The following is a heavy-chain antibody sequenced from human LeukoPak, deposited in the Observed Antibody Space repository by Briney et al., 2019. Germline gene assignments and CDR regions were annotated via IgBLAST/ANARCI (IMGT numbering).Heavy chain of an antibody. CDR2: ISYDGSDK. CDR1: GFTFSSYG. Sequence: PGGSLRLSCAASGFTFSSYGMHWVRQAPGKGLEWVAVISYDGSDKYYADSVKGRFTISRDNSKNTLYLQVNSLRAEDTAVYYCAKVPRSTTVTPDYWGQGTLVTVSS. CDR3: AKVPRSTTVTPDY. J-gene: IGHJ4*02. V-gene: IGHV3-30*18. D-gene: IGHD4-17*01.